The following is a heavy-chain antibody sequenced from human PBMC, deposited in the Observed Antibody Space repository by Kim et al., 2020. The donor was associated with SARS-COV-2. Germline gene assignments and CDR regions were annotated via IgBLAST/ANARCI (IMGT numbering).Heavy chain of an antibody. CDR3: VQYYYGSGEPWSFDP. J-gene: IGHJ2*01. CDR2: IYHSGST. CDR1: GGSISSSNW. V-gene: IGHV4-4*02. D-gene: IGHD3-10*01. Sequence: SETLSLTCAVSGGSISSSNWWSWVRQPPGKGLGWIGEIYHSGSTNYNPSLKSRVTISVDKSKNQFSLKLSSVTAADTAVYYCVQYYYGSGEPWSFDPWGRGTLVTVSS.